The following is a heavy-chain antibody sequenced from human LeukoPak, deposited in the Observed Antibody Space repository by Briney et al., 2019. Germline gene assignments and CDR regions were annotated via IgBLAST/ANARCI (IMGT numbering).Heavy chain of an antibody. V-gene: IGHV1-69*04. CDR2: IIPILGIA. CDR1: GYTFSDCY. J-gene: IGHJ6*02. Sequence: ASVKVSCKPSGYTFSDCYIHWVRQAPGQGLEWMGRIIPILGIANYAQKFQGRVTITADKSTSTAYMELSSLRSEDTAVYYCARVLKDIVVVPAAPEYYYYYGMDVWGQGTTVTVSS. CDR3: ARVLKDIVVVPAAPEYYYYYGMDV. D-gene: IGHD2-2*01.